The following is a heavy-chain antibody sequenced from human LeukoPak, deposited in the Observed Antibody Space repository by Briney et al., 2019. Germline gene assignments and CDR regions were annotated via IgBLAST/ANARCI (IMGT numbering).Heavy chain of an antibody. Sequence: GGSLRLSCAASGFTVSSNYMSWVRQAPGKGLEWVSVIYSGGSTYYADSVKGRFTISRDNSKNTLYLQMNSLRAEDTAVYYCARGRGYSYGPNWFDPWGQGTLVTVSS. D-gene: IGHD5-18*01. CDR3: ARGRGYSYGPNWFDP. J-gene: IGHJ5*02. V-gene: IGHV3-53*01. CDR2: IYSGGST. CDR1: GFTVSSNY.